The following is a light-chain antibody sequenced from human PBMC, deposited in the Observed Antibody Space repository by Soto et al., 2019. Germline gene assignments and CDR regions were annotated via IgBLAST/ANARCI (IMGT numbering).Light chain of an antibody. Sequence: EVVLTKYPGTLSLSPGERATLSCRAIQIVSSTYLAWFQQKAGQAPRLLIYGASTRATGIPDRFSGSGSGTDFTLTISGLEPEDFALYYCQQYDVTPPNTFGGGGKVAIK. CDR2: GAS. V-gene: IGKV3-20*01. CDR1: QIVSSTY. J-gene: IGKJ4*01. CDR3: QQYDVTPPNT.